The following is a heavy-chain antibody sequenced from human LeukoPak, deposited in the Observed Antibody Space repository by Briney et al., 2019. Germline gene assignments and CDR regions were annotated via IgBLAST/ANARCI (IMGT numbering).Heavy chain of an antibody. D-gene: IGHD3-3*01. V-gene: IGHV1-2*02. J-gene: IGHJ4*02. CDR2: INPNSGGT. Sequence: ASVKVSCKASGYTFTGYYMHWVRQAPGQGLEWMGWINPNSGGTNYAQKFQGRVTMTRDTSISTAYMELSRLRSDDTAVYYCARVTIFGVVTSDFDYWGQGTLVTVSS. CDR1: GYTFTGYY. CDR3: ARVTIFGVVTSDFDY.